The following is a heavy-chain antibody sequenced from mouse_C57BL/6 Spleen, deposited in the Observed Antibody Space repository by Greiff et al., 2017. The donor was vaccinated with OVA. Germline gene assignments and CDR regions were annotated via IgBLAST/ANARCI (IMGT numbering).Heavy chain of an antibody. CDR1: GFTFSSYA. J-gene: IGHJ2*01. V-gene: IGHV5-4*01. D-gene: IGHD2-13*01. Sequence: EVKLVESGGGLVKPGGSLKLSCAASGFTFSSYAMSWVRQTPEKRLEWVANISDGGSYTYYPDNVQGRFPIARDNAKNNLYLLMSHLKSDDTAMYYCARDDCGLDYWGQGTTLTVSS. CDR3: ARDDCGLDY. CDR2: ISDGGSYT.